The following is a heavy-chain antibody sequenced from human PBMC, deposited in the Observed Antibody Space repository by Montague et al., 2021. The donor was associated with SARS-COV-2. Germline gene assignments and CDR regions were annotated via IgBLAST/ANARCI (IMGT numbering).Heavy chain of an antibody. CDR2: TYYRSKWYN. V-gene: IGHV6-1*01. CDR1: GDSVSRNRAA. D-gene: IGHD1-26*01. Sequence: CAISGDSVSRNRAAWDWSRQSPSKGLEWLGRTYYRSKWYNDYAVSVKSRITINPDTSKNQISLQLNSATPEDTAVYYCARTSASSDYWGQGTLVTVSS. J-gene: IGHJ4*02. CDR3: ARTSASSDY.